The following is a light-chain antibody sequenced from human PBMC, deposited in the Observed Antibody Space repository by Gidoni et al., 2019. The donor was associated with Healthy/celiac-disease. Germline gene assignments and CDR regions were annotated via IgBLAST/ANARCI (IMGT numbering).Light chain of an antibody. CDR1: SSNIGAGYD. CDR2: GNS. J-gene: IGLJ2*01. CDR3: QSYDSSLSGPVV. V-gene: IGLV1-40*01. Sequence: QSAPPPPPSVSGAPGQSVTIPCTGSSSNIGAGYDIHWYQQLPGTAPKLLIYGNSNRPSGVPDRFSGSKSGTSASLAITGLQAEDEADYYCQSYDSSLSGPVVFGGGTKLTVL.